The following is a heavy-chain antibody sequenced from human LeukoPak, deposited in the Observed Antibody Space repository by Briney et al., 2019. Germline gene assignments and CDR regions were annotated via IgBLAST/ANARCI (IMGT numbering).Heavy chain of an antibody. Sequence: AGGSLRLSCAASGXTFSSYAIHWVRQAPGKGLEWVSLTSGDGITTYFADSVKGRFTISRDNSKSSLFLQMNSLRTEDTALYYCARDHVYGGADYWGQGTLVTVSS. J-gene: IGHJ4*02. D-gene: IGHD5/OR15-5a*01. CDR3: ARDHVYGGADY. V-gene: IGHV3-43*02. CDR2: TSGDGITT. CDR1: GXTFSSYA.